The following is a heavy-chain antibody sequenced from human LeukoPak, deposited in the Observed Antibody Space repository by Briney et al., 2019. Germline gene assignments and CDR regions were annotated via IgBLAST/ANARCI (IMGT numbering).Heavy chain of an antibody. CDR1: GGSFSGYY. Sequence: ETLSLTCAVYGGSFSGYYWSWIRQPPGKGLEWIGEINHSGSTNYNPSLKSRVTISVDTSKNQFSLKLISVTAADTAVYYCVRRRTATGDWGQGTLVTVSS. J-gene: IGHJ1*01. V-gene: IGHV4-34*01. D-gene: IGHD5-18*01. CDR3: VRRRTATGD. CDR2: INHSGST.